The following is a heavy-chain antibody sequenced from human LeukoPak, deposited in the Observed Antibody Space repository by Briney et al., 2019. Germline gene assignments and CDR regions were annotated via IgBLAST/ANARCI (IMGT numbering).Heavy chain of an antibody. J-gene: IGHJ4*02. CDR1: GFTFSSYA. CDR2: ISGRGGST. Sequence: GGSLRLPCAASGFTFSSYAMSWVRQAPGKGLEWVSAISGRGGSTYYADSVKGRFTISRDNSKNTLYLQMNSLRAEDTAVYYCAKDQLRYYDSSGYYRLWGQGALVTVSS. D-gene: IGHD3-22*01. V-gene: IGHV3-23*01. CDR3: AKDQLRYYDSSGYYRL.